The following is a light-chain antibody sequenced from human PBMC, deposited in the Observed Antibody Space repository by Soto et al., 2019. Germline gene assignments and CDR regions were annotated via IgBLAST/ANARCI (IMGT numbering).Light chain of an antibody. J-gene: IGKJ1*01. CDR1: QTISSW. CDR3: QHYNSYSEA. Sequence: DIQMTQSHSTLSGSVGDRVTITCRASQTISSWLAWYQQKPGKAPKLLIYKASTIKSGVPSRFSGSGSGTEFTLTISSLQPDDFATYYCQHYNSYSEAFGQGTKVDI. V-gene: IGKV1-5*03. CDR2: KAS.